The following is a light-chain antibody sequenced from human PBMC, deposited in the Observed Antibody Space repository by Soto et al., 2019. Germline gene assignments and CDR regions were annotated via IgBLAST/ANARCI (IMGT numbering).Light chain of an antibody. CDR2: LGS. CDR1: QTLLHSNGYTY. Sequence: IALTQSPLSLSVTPGEPASISCRSSQTLLHSNGYTYLNWYLQKPGQSPQLLIYLGSNRASGVPDRFSGSGSGTDFTLKINRVQAEDVGVFYCMQGLRPMYTFGQGTMLEIK. J-gene: IGKJ2*01. V-gene: IGKV2-28*01. CDR3: MQGLRPMYT.